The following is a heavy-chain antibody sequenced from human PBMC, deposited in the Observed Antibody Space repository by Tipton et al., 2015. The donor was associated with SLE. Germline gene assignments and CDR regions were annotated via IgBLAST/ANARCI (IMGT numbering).Heavy chain of an antibody. J-gene: IGHJ5*02. CDR3: ARAERGAYDILTGYLASNWFDP. CDR2: ISYSGST. CDR1: GYSISSSDYY. D-gene: IGHD3-9*01. Sequence: TLSLTCTVSGYSISSSDYYWGWIRQPPGEGLEWIGSISYSGSTYYNPSLKSRLTISVDTSKNQFSLKLTSVTAADTAVYSCARAERGAYDILTGYLASNWFDPWGQGPLVTVSS. V-gene: IGHV4-39*07.